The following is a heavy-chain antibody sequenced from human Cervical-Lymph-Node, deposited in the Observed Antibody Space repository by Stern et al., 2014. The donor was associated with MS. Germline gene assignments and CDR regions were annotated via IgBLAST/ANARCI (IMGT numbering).Heavy chain of an antibody. Sequence: EVHLVESGGGLVQPGGSLRLSCAASGFSFSDFYMDWVRQAPGTGLEWVGRSRNKAKSYTTDYAASVKGRFTISRDDSKNSLYLQMNSLKTEDTAVYYCSRDSSGDYWGPGTLVTVSS. CDR1: GFSFSDFY. CDR3: SRDSSGDY. J-gene: IGHJ4*02. V-gene: IGHV3-72*01. CDR2: SRNKAKSYTT.